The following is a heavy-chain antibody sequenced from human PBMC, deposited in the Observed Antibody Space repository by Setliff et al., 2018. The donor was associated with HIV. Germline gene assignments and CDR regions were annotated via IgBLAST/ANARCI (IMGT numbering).Heavy chain of an antibody. D-gene: IGHD4-4*01. CDR1: GGSISSGSYY. J-gene: IGHJ6*03. V-gene: IGHV4-61*10. CDR3: ARAYDYSNYFHYYMDV. CDR2: IYYSGST. Sequence: PSETLSLTCTVSGGSISSGSYYWSWIRQPAGKGLEWIGYIYYSGSTNYNPSLKSRVTISVDTSKNQFSLKLSSLTAADTAVYYCARAYDYSNYFHYYMDVWGKGTTVTVSS.